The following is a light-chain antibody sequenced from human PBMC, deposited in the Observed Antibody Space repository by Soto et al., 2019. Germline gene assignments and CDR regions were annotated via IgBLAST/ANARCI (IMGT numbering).Light chain of an antibody. CDR2: DVS. V-gene: IGKV3-11*01. CDR1: QSVSTY. J-gene: IGKJ4*01. Sequence: EVVLTQSPATLSVSPGERATLSCRASQSVSTYLAWYQQKPGQAPRLLIHDVSTRATGIPARFSGSGSGTDFTLTISSLEPEDFAVYYCQQRSSWPLTFGGGTKVDIK. CDR3: QQRSSWPLT.